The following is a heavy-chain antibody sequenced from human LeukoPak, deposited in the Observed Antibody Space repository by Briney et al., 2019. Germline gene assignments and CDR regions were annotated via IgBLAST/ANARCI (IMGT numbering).Heavy chain of an antibody. V-gene: IGHV3-53*01. J-gene: IGHJ4*02. CDR1: GFTVSSNY. CDR3: ARGSYFDY. CDR2: IYSSDT. Sequence: GGSLRLPCAASGFTVSSNYMSWVRQAPGKGLEWVSVIYSSDTYYADSVKGRFTISRDNSKNTLYLQMNSLRVEDTAVYYCARGSYFDYWGQGTLVTVSS.